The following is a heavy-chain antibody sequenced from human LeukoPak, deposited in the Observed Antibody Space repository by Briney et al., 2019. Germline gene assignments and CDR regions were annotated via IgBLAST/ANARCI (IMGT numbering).Heavy chain of an antibody. Sequence: GASVKVSCTASGYTFTSYAMHWVRQAPGQRLEWMGWINAGNGNTKYSQKFQGRVTITRDTSASTAYMELSSLRSEDTAVYYCARGEGSSWYFDYFDYWGQGTLVTVSS. CDR3: ARGEGSSWYFDYFDY. V-gene: IGHV1-3*01. CDR1: GYTFTSYA. CDR2: INAGNGNT. D-gene: IGHD6-13*01. J-gene: IGHJ4*02.